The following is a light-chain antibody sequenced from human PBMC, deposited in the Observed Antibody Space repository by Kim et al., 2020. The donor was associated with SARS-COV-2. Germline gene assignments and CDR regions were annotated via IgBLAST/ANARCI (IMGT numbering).Light chain of an antibody. Sequence: GKAARITCEGNTIGSKRVHWYQQKPGRAPVLVIYYDSDRPSGIPERFSGSNSGNTATLTISRVEAGDEADYYCQVWDSSSDHGHVVFGGGTQLTVL. V-gene: IGLV3-21*04. J-gene: IGLJ2*01. CDR1: TIGSKR. CDR2: YDS. CDR3: QVWDSSSDHGHVV.